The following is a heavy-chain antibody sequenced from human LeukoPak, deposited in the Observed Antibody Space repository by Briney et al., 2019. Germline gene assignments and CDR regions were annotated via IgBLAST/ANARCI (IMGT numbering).Heavy chain of an antibody. J-gene: IGHJ4*02. V-gene: IGHV1-2*06. Sequence: ASVKVSCTASGYTFTRYYMHWVRQAPGHRREGMGRINPNSGGTNHAQKVQGRVTMTRDTSISTAYMELSRLRSDDTAVYYCASLRAVAGTDYWGQGTLVTVSS. D-gene: IGHD6-19*01. CDR2: INPNSGGT. CDR1: GYTFTRYY. CDR3: ASLRAVAGTDY.